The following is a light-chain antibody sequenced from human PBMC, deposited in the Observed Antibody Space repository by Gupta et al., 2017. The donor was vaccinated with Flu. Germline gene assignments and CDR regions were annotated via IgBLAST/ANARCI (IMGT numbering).Light chain of an antibody. Sequence: QSVLTQPPSASGTPGQRVTISCSGSSSNIGSNYVYWYQQLPGTATKLLIYSNNQRPSGVPDRFSGSKSGTSASLAITGLRSEDEADYYCAAWDDSLSGGGVFGGGTKLTVL. CDR2: SNN. J-gene: IGLJ3*02. CDR3: AAWDDSLSGGGV. CDR1: SSNIGSNY. V-gene: IGLV1-47*02.